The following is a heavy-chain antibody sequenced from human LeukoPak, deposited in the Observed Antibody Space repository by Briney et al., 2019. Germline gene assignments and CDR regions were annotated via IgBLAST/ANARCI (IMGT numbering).Heavy chain of an antibody. CDR2: INWNGGST. Sequence: GGSLRLSCAASGFTFDDYGVSWVRQAPGKGLEWVSGINWNGGSTGYADSVKGRFTISRDNAKNSLYLQMNSLRAEDTALYYCARDKVDFWSGYPTDYYYYMDVWGKGTTVTVSS. J-gene: IGHJ6*03. V-gene: IGHV3-20*04. CDR1: GFTFDDYG. CDR3: ARDKVDFWSGYPTDYYYYMDV. D-gene: IGHD3-3*01.